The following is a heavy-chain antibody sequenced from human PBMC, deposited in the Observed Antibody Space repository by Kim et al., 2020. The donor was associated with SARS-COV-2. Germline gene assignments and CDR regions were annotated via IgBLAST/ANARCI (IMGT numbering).Heavy chain of an antibody. CDR1: GFTFSTYT. CDR3: AKTSMLWGPSDFDY. J-gene: IGHJ4*02. D-gene: IGHD3-10*01. V-gene: IGHV3-23*01. CDR2: ISDSGAST. Sequence: GGSLRLSCAASGFTFSTYTMSWVRQAPGKGLEWVTTISDSGASTNYADSVKGRFTISRDNSKNTLYLQMNSLRAEDTAVYYCAKTSMLWGPSDFDYRGQG.